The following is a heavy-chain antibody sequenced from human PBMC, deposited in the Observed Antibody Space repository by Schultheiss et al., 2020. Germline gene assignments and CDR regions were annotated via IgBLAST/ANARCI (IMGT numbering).Heavy chain of an antibody. CDR2: IYYSGST. J-gene: IGHJ2*01. V-gene: IGHV4-59*12. Sequence: SETLSLTCTVSGGSISSYYWSWIRQPPGKGLEWIGYIYYSGSTNYNPSLKSRVTISVDTSKNQFSLKLSSVTAADTAVYYCARARKVAGKTRYFDLWGRGTLVTVSS. D-gene: IGHD6-19*01. CDR1: GGSISSYY. CDR3: ARARKVAGKTRYFDL.